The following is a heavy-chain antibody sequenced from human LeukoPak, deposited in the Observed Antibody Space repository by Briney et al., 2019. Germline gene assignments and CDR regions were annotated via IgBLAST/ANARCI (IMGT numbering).Heavy chain of an antibody. Sequence: GGSLRLSCEASGFTFSSYSMNWVRQAPGKGLEWISYISTSTTTMYYANSVKGRFTISRDNAKKSLYLQMNSLRVEDTGVYYCASWGEGALDNWGQGTLVTVSS. CDR3: ASWGEGALDN. CDR1: GFTFSSYS. D-gene: IGHD1-26*01. V-gene: IGHV3-48*01. J-gene: IGHJ4*02. CDR2: ISTSTTTM.